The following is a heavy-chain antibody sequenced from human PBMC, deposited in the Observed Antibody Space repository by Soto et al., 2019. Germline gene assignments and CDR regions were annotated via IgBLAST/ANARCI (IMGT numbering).Heavy chain of an antibody. Sequence: GGSLRLSCAASGFTFSDYYMSWIRQAPGKGLEWVSYISSSSSYTNYADSVKGRFTISRDNAKNSLYLQMNSLRAEDTAVYYCVRAIAVVVPAANPSWFDPWGQGTLVTVSS. J-gene: IGHJ5*02. CDR3: VRAIAVVVPAANPSWFDP. V-gene: IGHV3-11*06. CDR1: GFTFSDYY. CDR2: ISSSSSYT. D-gene: IGHD2-2*01.